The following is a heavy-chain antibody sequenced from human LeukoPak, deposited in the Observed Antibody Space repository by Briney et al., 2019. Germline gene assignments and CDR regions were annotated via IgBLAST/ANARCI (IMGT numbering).Heavy chain of an antibody. CDR2: IYYSGST. Sequence: SETLSLTCTVSGGSISSTYWSWIRQPPGKGLEWIGYIYYSGSTNYNPSFKSRVAISVDTSKNQLSLKLSSVDAADTAVYYCATWWIAVAGTFDYWGQGTLVTVST. J-gene: IGHJ4*02. CDR1: GGSISSTY. CDR3: ATWWIAVAGTFDY. V-gene: IGHV4-59*08. D-gene: IGHD6-19*01.